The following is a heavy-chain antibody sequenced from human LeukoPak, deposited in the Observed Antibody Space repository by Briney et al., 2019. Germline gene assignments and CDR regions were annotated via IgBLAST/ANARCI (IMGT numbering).Heavy chain of an antibody. J-gene: IGHJ4*02. CDR2: IIPILGIA. CDR3: ARVQLAWFGELSYFDY. Sequence: SVKVSCKASGGTFSSYAISWVRQAPGQGLEWMGRIIPILGIANYAQKFQGRVTITADRSTSTAYMELSSLRSEDTAVYYCARVQLAWFGELSYFDYWGQGTLVTVSS. V-gene: IGHV1-69*04. CDR1: GGTFSSYA. D-gene: IGHD3-10*01.